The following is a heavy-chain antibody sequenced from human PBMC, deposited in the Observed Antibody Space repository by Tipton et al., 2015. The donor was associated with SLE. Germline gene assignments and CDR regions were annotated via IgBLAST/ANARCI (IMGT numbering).Heavy chain of an antibody. D-gene: IGHD5-18*01. V-gene: IGHV4-34*01. J-gene: IGHJ5*02. CDR2: INHSGST. Sequence: TLSLTCAVYGGSFSGYYWSWIRQPPGKGLEWIGEINHSGSTNYNPSLKSRVTISVDTSKNQFSLKLSSVTAADTAVYYCARDGGYSYGSWFDPWGQGTLVTVSS. CDR3: ARDGGYSYGSWFDP. CDR1: GGSFSGYY.